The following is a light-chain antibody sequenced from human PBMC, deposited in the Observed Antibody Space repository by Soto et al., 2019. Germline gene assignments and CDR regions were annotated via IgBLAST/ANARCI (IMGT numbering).Light chain of an antibody. Sequence: SSELTQPPSVSVAPGETARISCGGNNVGSRSVHWYQQKPGQAPFLVIYYDSDRPSGIPERFSGSNPGNTATLIISRVEAGDEADYYCQVWEATGNQLVFGGGTKLTVL. CDR1: NVGSRS. CDR2: YDS. V-gene: IGLV3-21*01. J-gene: IGLJ2*01. CDR3: QVWEATGNQLV.